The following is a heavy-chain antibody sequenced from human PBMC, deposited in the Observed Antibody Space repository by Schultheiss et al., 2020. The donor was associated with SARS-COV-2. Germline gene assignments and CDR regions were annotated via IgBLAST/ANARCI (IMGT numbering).Heavy chain of an antibody. Sequence: GSLRLSCAASGFTFSDYYMSWIRQAPGKGLEWVSYISSSGSTIYYADSVKGRFTISRDNAKNSLYLQMNSLRAEDTAVYYCARVSRYCSSTSCYFDYWGQGTLVTVSS. D-gene: IGHD2-2*01. CDR1: GFTFSDYY. V-gene: IGHV3-11*04. CDR3: ARVSRYCSSTSCYFDY. CDR2: ISSSGSTI. J-gene: IGHJ4*02.